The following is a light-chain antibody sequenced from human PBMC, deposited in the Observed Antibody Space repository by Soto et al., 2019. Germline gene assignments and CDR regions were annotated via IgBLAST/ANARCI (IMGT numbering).Light chain of an antibody. V-gene: IGKV3-15*01. J-gene: IGKJ1*01. CDR1: QTVNNN. CDR2: GAS. Sequence: PGERATLSCRASQTVNNNYVAWYQQKPGQAPRLLIYGASARATGIPARFSGTGSGTEFTLTISNLQSEDFAVYYCQQYSSWPPWTFGQGTKVDIK. CDR3: QQYSSWPPWT.